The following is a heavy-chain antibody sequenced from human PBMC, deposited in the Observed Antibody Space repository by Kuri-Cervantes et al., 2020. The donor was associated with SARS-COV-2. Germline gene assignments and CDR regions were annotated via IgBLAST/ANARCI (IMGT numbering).Heavy chain of an antibody. Sequence: GGSLRLSCAGSGFPFSNYVMSWVRQAPGKGLEWVSAISGSGGSTYYADSVKGRFTISRDHSKNTLYLQMNSLRAEDTAVYYCAKDLTYGDYAGDYWGQGTLVTVSS. D-gene: IGHD4-17*01. CDR1: GFPFSNYV. CDR3: AKDLTYGDYAGDY. CDR2: ISGSGGST. J-gene: IGHJ4*02. V-gene: IGHV3-23*01.